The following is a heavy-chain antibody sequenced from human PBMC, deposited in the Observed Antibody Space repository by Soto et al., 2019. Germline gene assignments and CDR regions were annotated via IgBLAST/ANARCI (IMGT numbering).Heavy chain of an antibody. D-gene: IGHD2-21*02. V-gene: IGHV3-23*01. CDR3: AVTPNCGRDCSAASYWYFDI. Sequence: EVQLLESGGGLVQPGGSVRLSCAASGLTFGNYAMSWVRQAPGKGLAWVSAISGDSGRTYYADSVKGRFTISRDNSKNTLYLQMNTLRAEDTAVYYCAVTPNCGRDCSAASYWYFDIWGRGTLVTVSS. CDR2: ISGDSGRT. J-gene: IGHJ2*01. CDR1: GLTFGNYA.